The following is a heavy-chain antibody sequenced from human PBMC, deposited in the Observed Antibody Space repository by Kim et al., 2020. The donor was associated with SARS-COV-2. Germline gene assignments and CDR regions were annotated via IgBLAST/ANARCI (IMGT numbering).Heavy chain of an antibody. V-gene: IGHV3-15*01. J-gene: IGHJ4*02. CDR2: DGGAT. CDR3: TATRAY. Sequence: DGGATDHAAPVKGRFIIAKDDSKNTLYLEMNSLKTEDTAIYYCTATRAYWGQGTLVTVSS. D-gene: IGHD1-26*01.